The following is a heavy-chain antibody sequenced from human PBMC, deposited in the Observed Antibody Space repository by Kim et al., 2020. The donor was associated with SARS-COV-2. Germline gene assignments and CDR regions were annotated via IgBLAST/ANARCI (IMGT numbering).Heavy chain of an antibody. Sequence: GGSLRLSCAASGFTFSSYSMNWVRQAPGKGLEWVSYISSSSSTIYYADSVKGRFTISRDNAKNSLYLQMNSLRDEDTAVYYCARLGITMVRGVIIPENWFDPWGQGTLVTVSS. J-gene: IGHJ5*02. D-gene: IGHD3-10*01. CDR3: ARLGITMVRGVIIPENWFDP. CDR2: ISSSSSTI. V-gene: IGHV3-48*02. CDR1: GFTFSSYS.